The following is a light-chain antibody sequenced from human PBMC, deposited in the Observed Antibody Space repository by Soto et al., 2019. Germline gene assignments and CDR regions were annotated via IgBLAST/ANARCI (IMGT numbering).Light chain of an antibody. CDR2: EVS. V-gene: IGLV2-14*01. CDR3: SSYTGTSALIL. CDR1: SSDVGGYDY. Sequence: QSVVTQPASVSGSPGQSITISCTGTSSDVGGYDYVSWYQQYPGKAPRLIIYEVSNRPSGVSNRFSGSKSGNTASLTISGLRAEDEGDYFCSSYTGTSALILFGGGTQLTGL. J-gene: IGLJ7*01.